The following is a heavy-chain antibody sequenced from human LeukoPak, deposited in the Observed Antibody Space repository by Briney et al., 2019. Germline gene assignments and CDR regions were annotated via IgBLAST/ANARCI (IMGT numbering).Heavy chain of an antibody. D-gene: IGHD6-19*01. V-gene: IGHV4-61*02. CDR1: GGSISSGSYY. CDR2: IYTSGST. CDR3: ARARIAVAGTLTDAFDI. Sequence: SETLSLTCTVSGGSISSGSYYWSWIRQPAGKGLEWIGRIYTSGSTNYNPSLKSRVTISVDTSKNQFSLKLSSMTAADTAVYYCARARIAVAGTLTDAFDIWGQGTMVTVSS. J-gene: IGHJ3*02.